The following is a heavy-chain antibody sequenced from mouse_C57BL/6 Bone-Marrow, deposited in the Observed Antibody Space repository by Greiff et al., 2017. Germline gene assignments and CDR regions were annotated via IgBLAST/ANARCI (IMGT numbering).Heavy chain of an antibody. J-gene: IGHJ2*01. CDR2: IYPGNSDT. V-gene: IGHV1-5*01. D-gene: IGHD1-1*01. Sequence: VQLQQSGTVLARPGASVKMSCKTSGYTFTSYWMHWVKQRPGQGLEWIGAIYPGNSDTSYNQKFKGKAKLTAVTAASTAYMELSSLTNEDSAVYYCTRSGYYYGSSSFDYWGQGTTLTVSS. CDR1: GYTFTSYW. CDR3: TRSGYYYGSSSFDY.